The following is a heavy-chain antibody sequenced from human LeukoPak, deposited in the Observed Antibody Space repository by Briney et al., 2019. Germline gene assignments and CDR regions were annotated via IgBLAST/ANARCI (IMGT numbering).Heavy chain of an antibody. CDR1: GGSISSGGYY. CDR2: IYHSGST. Sequence: PSQTLSLTCTVSGGSISSGGYYWSWIRQPPGKGLEWIGYIYHSGSTYYNPSLKSRVTISVDRSKNQFSLKLSSVTAADTAVYYCARVGQGDPNPLGSPFDYWGQGTLVTVSS. J-gene: IGHJ4*02. D-gene: IGHD1-14*01. V-gene: IGHV4-30-2*01. CDR3: ARVGQGDPNPLGSPFDY.